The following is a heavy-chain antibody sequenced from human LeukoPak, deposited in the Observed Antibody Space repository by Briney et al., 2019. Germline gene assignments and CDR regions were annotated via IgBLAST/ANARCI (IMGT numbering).Heavy chain of an antibody. Sequence: ASVKVSCTASGYTFTSYYMHWVRQAPGQGLEWMGIINPSGGSTSYAQKFQGRVTMTRDTSTSTVYMELSSLRSEDTAVYYCARDLECSSTSCYSAFDIWGQGTMVTVSS. CDR2: INPSGGST. CDR3: ARDLECSSTSCYSAFDI. V-gene: IGHV1-46*01. CDR1: GYTFTSYY. J-gene: IGHJ3*02. D-gene: IGHD2-2*02.